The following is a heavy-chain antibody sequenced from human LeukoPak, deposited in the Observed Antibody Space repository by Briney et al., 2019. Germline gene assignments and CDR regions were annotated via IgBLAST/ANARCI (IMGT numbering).Heavy chain of an antibody. CDR3: ARDRDANWFDP. Sequence: PGGSLRLSCAASGFTVSSNYMNWVRHAPGKGLEWVSVIYSGGSTYYADSVKGRFTISRDNSKNTLYLQMNSLRAEDTAVYYCARDRDANWFDPWGQGTLVTVSS. V-gene: IGHV3-53*01. D-gene: IGHD3-10*01. CDR2: IYSGGST. J-gene: IGHJ5*02. CDR1: GFTVSSNY.